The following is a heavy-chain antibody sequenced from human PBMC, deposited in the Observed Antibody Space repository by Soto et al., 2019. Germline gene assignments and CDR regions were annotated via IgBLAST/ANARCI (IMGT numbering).Heavy chain of an antibody. CDR1: GGTFSSYA. Sequence: SVKVSCKASGGTFSSYAISWVRQAPGQGLEWMGGIIPIFGTANYAQKFQGRVTITADKSTSTAYMELSSLRSEDTAVYYCARGRRAYDFWSGFREYYYCYGMDVWGQGTTVTVSS. CDR2: IIPIFGTA. J-gene: IGHJ6*02. D-gene: IGHD3-3*01. V-gene: IGHV1-69*06. CDR3: ARGRRAYDFWSGFREYYYCYGMDV.